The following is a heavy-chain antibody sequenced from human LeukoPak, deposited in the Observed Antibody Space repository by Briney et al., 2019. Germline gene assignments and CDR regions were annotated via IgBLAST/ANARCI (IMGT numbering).Heavy chain of an antibody. J-gene: IGHJ3*02. CDR1: GFTFSSYG. CDR3: AKDKGWCSGGSCYSGAFDI. V-gene: IGHV3-30*18. Sequence: GGSLRLSRAASGFTFSSYGMHWVRQAPGKGLEWVAAISYDGSNKYYADSVKGRFTISRDNSKNTLYLQMNSLRAEDTAVYYCAKDKGWCSGGSCYSGAFDIWGQGTMVTVSS. D-gene: IGHD2-15*01. CDR2: ISYDGSNK.